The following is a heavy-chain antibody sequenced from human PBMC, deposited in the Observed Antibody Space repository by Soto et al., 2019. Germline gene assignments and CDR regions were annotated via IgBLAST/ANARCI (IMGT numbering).Heavy chain of an antibody. Sequence: EVHLVESGGDLVQPGGSLRLSCAASGFTVRTNYMNWVRQAPGKGLQWVSVIHSDGTAYYADSVKGRFTISRDVSKDTLDLQMTSLRAGDTDRYYCARASCGTDNGGSADFAHWGQGTLVTVSS. CDR2: IHSDGTA. V-gene: IGHV3-53*01. CDR3: ARASCGTDNGGSADFAH. D-gene: IGHD4-17*01. CDR1: GFTVRTNY. J-gene: IGHJ4*02.